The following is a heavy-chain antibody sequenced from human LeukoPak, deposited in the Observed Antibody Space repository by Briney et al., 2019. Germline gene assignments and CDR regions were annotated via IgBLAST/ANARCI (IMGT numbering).Heavy chain of an antibody. CDR1: GFTFSTYW. J-gene: IGHJ4*02. V-gene: IGHV3-74*01. Sequence: PGGSLRLSCAASGFTFSTYWMLWVRQAPGKGLVWVSRINSDGSSTTYADSVKGRFTISRDNAENTVYLHMYSLRAEDTAVYYCARGNYYEINWGQGTLVTVSS. CDR2: INSDGSST. D-gene: IGHD3-22*01. CDR3: ARGNYYEIN.